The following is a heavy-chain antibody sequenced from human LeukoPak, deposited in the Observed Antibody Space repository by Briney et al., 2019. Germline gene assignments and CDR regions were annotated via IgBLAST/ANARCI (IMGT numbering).Heavy chain of an antibody. J-gene: IGHJ4*02. CDR1: GFTFSSLE. CDR2: ITSSSDTI. V-gene: IGHV3-48*03. D-gene: IGHD2-2*01. Sequence: PGGSLRLSCAASGFTFSSLEMNWVRQAPGKGLEWISYITSSSDTIYYAESVRGRFTISRDNAKNSLYLQMNSLRAEDTAVYYCTRDGCTSTNCQWFDCWGQGTLVTVSS. CDR3: TRDGCTSTNCQWFDC.